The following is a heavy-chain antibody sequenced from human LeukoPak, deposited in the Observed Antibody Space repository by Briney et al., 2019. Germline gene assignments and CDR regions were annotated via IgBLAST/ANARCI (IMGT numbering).Heavy chain of an antibody. Sequence: PGGSLRLSCAASGFTFSSYAMSWVRQAPGKGLEWVSAISGSGGSTYYADSVKGRFTISRDNSKNTLYLQMNSLRAEDTAVYYCAKPEPNYCSSTSCYEFFFDYWGQGTLVTVSS. D-gene: IGHD2-2*01. CDR1: GFTFSSYA. J-gene: IGHJ4*02. CDR3: AKPEPNYCSSTSCYEFFFDY. V-gene: IGHV3-23*01. CDR2: ISGSGGST.